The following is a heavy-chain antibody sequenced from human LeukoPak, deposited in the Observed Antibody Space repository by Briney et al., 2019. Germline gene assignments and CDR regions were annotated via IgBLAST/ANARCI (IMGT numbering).Heavy chain of an antibody. CDR3: AKTHPMAGALLDF. Sequence: PGGSLRLSCAASGFTFSCYGMHWVRQAPGKGLEWVAFIRCDGSNKYYADSVKGRFTISRDSSKNTLYLQMNSLRAEDTAAYYCAKTHPMAGALLDFWGQGTLVTVSS. V-gene: IGHV3-30*02. J-gene: IGHJ4*02. D-gene: IGHD6-19*01. CDR2: IRCDGSNK. CDR1: GFTFSCYG.